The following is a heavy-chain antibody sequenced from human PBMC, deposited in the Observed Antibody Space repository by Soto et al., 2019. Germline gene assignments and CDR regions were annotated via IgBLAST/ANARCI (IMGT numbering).Heavy chain of an antibody. D-gene: IGHD6-13*01. CDR3: ARKGVTSRWYGGAHDF. CDR2: IRPYNGNT. Sequence: AAVKVSSKASGYPFTSYGISWVRRAPGQGLEWMGWIRPYNGNTNSAQKLQDRVTMTSDTSTSKAYMDLRSLGSDDTAVYYCARKGVTSRWYGGAHDFWGQGTLVTVSS. V-gene: IGHV1-18*01. CDR1: GYPFTSYG. J-gene: IGHJ4*02.